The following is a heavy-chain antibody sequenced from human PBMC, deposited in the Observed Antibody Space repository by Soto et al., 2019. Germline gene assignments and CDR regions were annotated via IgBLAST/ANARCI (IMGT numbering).Heavy chain of an antibody. J-gene: IGHJ6*03. Sequence: EVQLVESGGGLVQPGGSLKLSCAASGFTFSGSAMHWVRQASGKGLELVGRIRSKANSYATAYAASVKGRFTISRDDSKNTAYLQMNSLKTEDTAVYYCTRSPRMDVWGKGTTVTVSS. V-gene: IGHV3-73*01. CDR1: GFTFSGSA. CDR3: TRSPRMDV. CDR2: IRSKANSYAT.